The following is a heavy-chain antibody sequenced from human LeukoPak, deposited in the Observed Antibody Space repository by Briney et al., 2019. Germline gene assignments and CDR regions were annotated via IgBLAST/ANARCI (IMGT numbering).Heavy chain of an antibody. J-gene: IGHJ4*02. CDR2: ISSSGNTT. V-gene: IGHV3-11*04. Sequence: GGSLRLSCAASGFTFSDNYMSWIRQAPGKGLEWVSYISSSGNTTYNADSVKGRFSITRDNAKNSLYLQMNSLTAEDTAVYYCARESFAARWDWGQGTLVTVSS. CDR3: ARESFAARWD. D-gene: IGHD6-6*01. CDR1: GFTFSDNY.